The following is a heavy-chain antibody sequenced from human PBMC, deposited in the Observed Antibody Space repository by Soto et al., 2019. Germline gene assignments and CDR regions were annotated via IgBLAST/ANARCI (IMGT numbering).Heavy chain of an antibody. J-gene: IGHJ4*02. Sequence: SETLSLTCAVSGGSISSGGYSWSWIRQPPGRGLEWIGYIYHSGSTYYNPSLKSRVTISVDRSKNQFSLKLSSVTAADTAVYYCARAMTTVTTIDYWGQGTLVTVSS. V-gene: IGHV4-30-2*01. CDR2: IYHSGST. CDR3: ARAMTTVTTIDY. CDR1: GGSISSGGYS. D-gene: IGHD4-17*01.